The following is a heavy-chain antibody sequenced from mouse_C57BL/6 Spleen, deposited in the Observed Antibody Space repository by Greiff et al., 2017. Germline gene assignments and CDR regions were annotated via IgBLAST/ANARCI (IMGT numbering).Heavy chain of an antibody. D-gene: IGHD1-1*01. CDR3: ARGENYGSSYFDY. CDR2: IDPSDSET. CDR1: GYTFTSYW. V-gene: IGHV1-52*01. Sequence: VQLQQPGAELVRPGSSVKLSCKASGYTFTSYWMHWVKQRPIQGLEWIGNIDPSDSETHYNQKFKDKATLTVDKSSSTAYMQLSSLTSEDSAVYYCARGENYGSSYFDYWGQGTTLTVSS. J-gene: IGHJ2*01.